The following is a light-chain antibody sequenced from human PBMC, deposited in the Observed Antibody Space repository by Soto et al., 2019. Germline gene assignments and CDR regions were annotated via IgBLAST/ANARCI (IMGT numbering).Light chain of an antibody. V-gene: IGKV1-5*03. CDR1: QSISSW. CDR2: KAS. Sequence: DIQMTQSPSTLSASVGVRVTITCRASQSISSWLAWYQQKPGKAPKLLIYKASSLESGVPSRFIGSGSGTEFTVTISSLQPDDFATYYGQQYNSYAFTFGPGTKVDIK. J-gene: IGKJ3*01. CDR3: QQYNSYAFT.